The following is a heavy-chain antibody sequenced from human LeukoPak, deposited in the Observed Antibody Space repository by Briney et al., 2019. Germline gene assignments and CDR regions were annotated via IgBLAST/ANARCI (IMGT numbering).Heavy chain of an antibody. CDR1: GFAFSTHG. CDR2: IWFDGTNK. Sequence: GGSLRLSCAASGFAFSTHGMHWVRQAPGKGLEGVAVIWFDGTNKYYADSVKGRFTISRDNSENTLYLQMNSLRAEDTAVYYCARENAIHFDYWGQGTLVTVSS. CDR3: ARENAIHFDY. J-gene: IGHJ4*02. V-gene: IGHV3-33*01.